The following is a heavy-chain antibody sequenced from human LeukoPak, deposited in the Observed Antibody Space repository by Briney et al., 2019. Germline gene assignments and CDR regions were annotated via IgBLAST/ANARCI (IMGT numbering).Heavy chain of an antibody. Sequence: GGSLRLSCAASGFSLTNFAMSWVRQAPGKGLEWVSLIIGSSGDTFYADSVKGRFTISRDNSKNRPYLQMNSLRAEDTALYYCAKGAYDYIEMGYFDYWGQGTLVTVSP. CDR1: GFSLTNFA. D-gene: IGHD5-12*01. CDR3: AKGAYDYIEMGYFDY. V-gene: IGHV3-23*01. CDR2: IIGSSGDT. J-gene: IGHJ4*02.